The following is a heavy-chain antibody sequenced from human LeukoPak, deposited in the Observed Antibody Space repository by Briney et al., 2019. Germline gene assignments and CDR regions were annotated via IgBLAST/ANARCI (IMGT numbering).Heavy chain of an antibody. J-gene: IGHJ6*02. D-gene: IGHD5-24*01. Sequence: GGSLRLSCAASGFTFSDYYMSWIRQAPGKGLEWLSYISSSGSTIYYADSVKGRFTISRDNAKNSLYLQMNSLRAEDTAVYYCARNMEKMATIAYYYYGMDVWGQGTTVTVSS. CDR1: GFTFSDYY. V-gene: IGHV3-11*01. CDR3: ARNMEKMATIAYYYYGMDV. CDR2: ISSSGSTI.